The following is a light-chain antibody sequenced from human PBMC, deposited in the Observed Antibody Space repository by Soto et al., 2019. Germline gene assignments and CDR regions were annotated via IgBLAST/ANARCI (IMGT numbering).Light chain of an antibody. CDR2: QTS. J-gene: IGKJ5*01. V-gene: IGKV3-15*01. CDR1: QSVSSN. Sequence: EIVITNSLVTLCVSPLSIATFSCKASQSVSSNVAWYQQKPGQAPRLLIYQTSARATGIPDRFSGSGSGTDFTLTISRLEPEDFAVYYCQQYDNSPITFGQGTRLEI. CDR3: QQYDNSPIT.